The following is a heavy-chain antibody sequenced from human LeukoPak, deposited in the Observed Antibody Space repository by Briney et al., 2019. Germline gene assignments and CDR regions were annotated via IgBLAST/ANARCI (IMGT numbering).Heavy chain of an antibody. Sequence: GGSLRLSCAASGFTFSGYAMSWVRQAPGKGLEWVSPIGGNTYYADSVEGRFTISRDNAKNSLYLQMNSLRAEDTAVYYCARETLDLWFGELFPDYYYYSGMDVWGQGATVTVSS. V-gene: IGHV3-23*01. CDR1: GFTFSGYA. CDR3: ARETLDLWFGELFPDYYYYSGMDV. D-gene: IGHD3-10*01. J-gene: IGHJ6*02. CDR2: IGGNT.